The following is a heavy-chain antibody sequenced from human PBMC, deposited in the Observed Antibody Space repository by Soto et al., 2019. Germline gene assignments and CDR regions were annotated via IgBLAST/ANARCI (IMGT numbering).Heavy chain of an antibody. Sequence: SVKRYCKASGYTITSYGISWVRQATGQGLEWMGWISAYNGNTNYAQKLQGRVTMTTDTSTSTAYMELRSLRSDVTAVYYCARRGSGRALDIWGHGTIDAVSS. CDR2: ISAYNGNT. CDR1: GYTITSYG. CDR3: ARRGSGRALDI. V-gene: IGHV1-18*01. J-gene: IGHJ3*02. D-gene: IGHD3-10*01.